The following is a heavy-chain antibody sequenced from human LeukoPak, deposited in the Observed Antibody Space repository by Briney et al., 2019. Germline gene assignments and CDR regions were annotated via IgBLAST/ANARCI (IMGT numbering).Heavy chain of an antibody. D-gene: IGHD6-6*01. J-gene: IGHJ4*02. CDR2: IYTSGST. CDR1: GGSISSGSYY. Sequence: SETLSLTCTVSGGSISSGSYYWSWIRQPAGKGLEWIGRIYTSGSTNYNPSLTSRVTISVDTSKNQFSLKLSSVTAADTAVYYCEGSSSSPYRFFDYWGQGTLVTVSS. CDR3: EGSSSSPYRFFDY. V-gene: IGHV4-61*02.